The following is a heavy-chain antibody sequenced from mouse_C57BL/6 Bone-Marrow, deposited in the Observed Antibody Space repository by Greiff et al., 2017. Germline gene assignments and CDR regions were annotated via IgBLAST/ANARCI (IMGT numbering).Heavy chain of an antibody. J-gene: IGHJ2*01. CDR3: ARITTVVATNY. D-gene: IGHD1-1*01. Sequence: VQLQQSGPELVKPGASVKISCKASGYAFSSSWMNWVKQRPGKGLEGIGRIYPGDGDTNYNGKFKGKATLNADKSSRTAYMQLSSLTSEDSAVYFCARITTVVATNYWGQGTTLTVSS. CDR2: IYPGDGDT. V-gene: IGHV1-82*01. CDR1: GYAFSSSW.